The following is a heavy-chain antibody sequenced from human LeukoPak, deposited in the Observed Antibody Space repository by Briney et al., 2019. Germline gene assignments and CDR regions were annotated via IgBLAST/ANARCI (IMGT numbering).Heavy chain of an antibody. CDR2: ISYDGSNK. J-gene: IGHJ4*02. CDR3: AKDLAPLWFGGDY. V-gene: IGHV3-30*18. CDR1: GFTFSSYG. D-gene: IGHD3-10*01. Sequence: GRSLRLSCAASGFTFSSYGMHWVRQAPGKGLEWVAVISYDGSNKYYADSVKGRFTISRDNSKNTLYLQMNSLRAEDTAVYYCAKDLAPLWFGGDYWGQGTLVTVSS.